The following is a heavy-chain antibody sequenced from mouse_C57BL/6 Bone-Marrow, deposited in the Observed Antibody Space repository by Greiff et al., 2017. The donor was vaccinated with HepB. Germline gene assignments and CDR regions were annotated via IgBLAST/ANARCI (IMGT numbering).Heavy chain of an antibody. CDR3: ASGREAWFAY. J-gene: IGHJ3*01. Sequence: DVKLQESGPGMVKPSQSLSLTCTVTGYSITSGYDWHWIRHFPGNKLEWMGYISYSGSTNYNPSLKSRISITHDTSKNHFFLKLNSVTTEDTATYYCASGREAWFAYWGQGTLVTVSA. CDR2: ISYSGST. CDR1: GYSITSGYD. V-gene: IGHV3-1*01.